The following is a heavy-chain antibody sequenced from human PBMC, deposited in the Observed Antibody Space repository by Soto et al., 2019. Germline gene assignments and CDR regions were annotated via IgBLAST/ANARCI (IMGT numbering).Heavy chain of an antibody. CDR3: AKKGYYPSGKINLFDS. CDR2: VDHSGRT. CDR1: GYSINSDYY. J-gene: IGHJ4*02. Sequence: LSLTCAVSGYSINSDYYWGWIRQPPGKGLEWIGSVDHSGRTYYSPSLRSRLTIFIDTSKNQFSLRLASVTAADTAMYFCAKKGYYPSGKINLFDSWGPGTLVTVSS. D-gene: IGHD3-10*01. V-gene: IGHV4-38-2*01.